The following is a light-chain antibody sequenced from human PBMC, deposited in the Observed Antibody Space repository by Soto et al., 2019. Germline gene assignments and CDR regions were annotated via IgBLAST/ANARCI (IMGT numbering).Light chain of an antibody. J-gene: IGLJ1*01. CDR3: CSYAGSFFYV. CDR1: SSDVGGYNY. V-gene: IGLV2-11*01. Sequence: QSVLTQPRSVSGSPGRSVTLSCTGTSSDVGGYNYVSWYQQHPGKAPKLMIYDVSKRPSGVPDRFSGSKSGNTASLTISGLQAEDEADYYCCSYAGSFFYVFGTGTKVTVL. CDR2: DVS.